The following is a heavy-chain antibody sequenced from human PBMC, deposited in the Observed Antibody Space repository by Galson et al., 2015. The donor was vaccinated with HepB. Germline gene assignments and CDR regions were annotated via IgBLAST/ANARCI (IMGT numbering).Heavy chain of an antibody. CDR2: ISGNGGSK. V-gene: IGHV3-23*01. Sequence: SLRLSCAASGFTFSSYPMTWVRQAPGKGLEWVSAISGNGGSKFYADSVKGRFTISRDNSKNTLYLQMNSLRAEETAVYYCAKASRGSKYFFDCWGQGTLVTVSS. D-gene: IGHD4-11*01. J-gene: IGHJ4*02. CDR1: GFTFSSYP. CDR3: AKASRGSKYFFDC.